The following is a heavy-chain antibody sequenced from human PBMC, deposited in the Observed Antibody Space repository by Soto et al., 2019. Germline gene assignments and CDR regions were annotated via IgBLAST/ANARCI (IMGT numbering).Heavy chain of an antibody. V-gene: IGHV1-69*01. CDR3: AREVRPSGSYLWGYFDY. CDR1: AGTFSSYA. Sequence: QVQLVQSGAEVKKPGSSVKVSCKASAGTFSSYAISWVRLAPGQGLEWMGGIIPIFGTANYAQKFQGRVTITADESTSTAYMELSSLRSEDTAVYYCAREVRPSGSYLWGYFDYWGQGTLVTVSS. D-gene: IGHD1-26*01. CDR2: IIPIFGTA. J-gene: IGHJ4*02.